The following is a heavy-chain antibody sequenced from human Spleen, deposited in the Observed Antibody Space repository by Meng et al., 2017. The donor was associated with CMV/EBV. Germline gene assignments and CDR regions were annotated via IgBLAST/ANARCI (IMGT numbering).Heavy chain of an antibody. Sequence: FTFSSYAMGWVRQAPGKGLEWVSAISGSGGSTYYADSVKGRFTISRDNSKNTLYLQMNSLRAEDTAVYYCASGRTQDGGYDGDYFDYWGQGTLVTVSS. J-gene: IGHJ4*02. CDR1: FTFSSYA. CDR2: ISGSGGST. D-gene: IGHD5-12*01. CDR3: ASGRTQDGGYDGDYFDY. V-gene: IGHV3-23*01.